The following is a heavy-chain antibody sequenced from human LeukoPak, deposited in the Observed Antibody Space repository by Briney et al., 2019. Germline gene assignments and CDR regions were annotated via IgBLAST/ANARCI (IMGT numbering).Heavy chain of an antibody. CDR1: GVSISSSNSY. Sequence: PSETLSLTCTVSGVSISSSNSYWGWIRQPPGKGLEWIGEINHSGSTNYNPSLKSRATISVDTSKNQFSLKLSSVTAADTAVYYCARPTMVRGVIMGFDYWGQGTLVTVSS. J-gene: IGHJ4*02. V-gene: IGHV4-39*07. CDR3: ARPTMVRGVIMGFDY. D-gene: IGHD3-10*01. CDR2: INHSGST.